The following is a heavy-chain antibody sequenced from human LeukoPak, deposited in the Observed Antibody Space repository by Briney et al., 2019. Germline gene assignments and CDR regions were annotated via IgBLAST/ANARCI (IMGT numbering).Heavy chain of an antibody. CDR3: AKASMVRGSLGGFDS. CDR1: GFTFSSYA. D-gene: IGHD3-10*01. V-gene: IGHV3-23*01. Sequence: QPGGSLRLSCAASGFTFSSYAMSWVRQAPGKGLEWVSVIRGSGGTYYADSVKGRFTISRDNSKNTLYLQMNSLRADDTAVYYCAKASMVRGSLGGFDSWGQGTLVTVSS. J-gene: IGHJ5*01. CDR2: IRGSGGT.